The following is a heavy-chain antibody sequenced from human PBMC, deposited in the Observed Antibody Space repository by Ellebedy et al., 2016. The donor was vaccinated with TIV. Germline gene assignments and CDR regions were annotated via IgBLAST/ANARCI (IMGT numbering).Heavy chain of an antibody. V-gene: IGHV3-7*01. CDR2: INQGGSDK. CDR1: GFSFRSYW. CDR3: ATDGSYGDYRSPTHAFEM. Sequence: GGSLRLSCAASGFSFRSYWTTWVRQAPGKGLEWVANINQGGSDKYYVDSVKGRFTVSRDNAQNSLFLQMNSLRAEDTAVYYCATDGSYGDYRSPTHAFEMWGQGTLVTVSS. D-gene: IGHD4-17*01. J-gene: IGHJ3*02.